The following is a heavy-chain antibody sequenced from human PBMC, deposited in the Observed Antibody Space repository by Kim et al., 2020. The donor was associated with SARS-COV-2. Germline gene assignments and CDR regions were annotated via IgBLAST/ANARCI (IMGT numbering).Heavy chain of an antibody. D-gene: IGHD6-13*01. J-gene: IGHJ6*02. CDR2: ISAYNGNT. CDR3: ARTRSSHSFHYYYGMDV. V-gene: IGHV1-18*01. CDR1: GYTFTSYG. Sequence: ASVKVSCKASGYTFTSYGISWVRQAPGQGLEWMGWISAYNGNTNYAQKLQGRVTMTTDTSTSTAYMELRSLRSDDTAVYYCARTRSSHSFHYYYGMDVWGQGTTVTVSS.